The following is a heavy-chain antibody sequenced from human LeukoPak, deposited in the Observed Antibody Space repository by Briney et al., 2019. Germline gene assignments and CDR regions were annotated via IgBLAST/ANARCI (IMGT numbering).Heavy chain of an antibody. V-gene: IGHV5-51*01. Sequence: GESLKISCKGSGYSFTSYWIGWVRQMPGKGLEWMGIIYPGDSDTRYSPSFQGQVTISADKSISTAYLQWSSLKASDTAMYYCARHGYSSGWYGQPRTSSPDYWGQGTLVTVSS. J-gene: IGHJ4*02. CDR3: ARHGYSSGWYGQPRTSSPDY. CDR1: GYSFTSYW. D-gene: IGHD6-19*01. CDR2: IYPGDSDT.